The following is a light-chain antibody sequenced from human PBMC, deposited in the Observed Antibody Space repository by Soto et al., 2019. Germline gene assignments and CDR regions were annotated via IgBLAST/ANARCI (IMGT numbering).Light chain of an antibody. CDR3: HQYSDWPPYT. J-gene: IGKJ2*01. Sequence: EVVMTQSAATLSVSPGERATLSCRASQSLSTNLAWYQQKPGQAPRLLIYDASTRATGVPARFSGSGSGTEFTLTISSLQSEDFAVYFCHQYSDWPPYTFGQGTKLEIK. CDR1: QSLSTN. CDR2: DAS. V-gene: IGKV3-15*01.